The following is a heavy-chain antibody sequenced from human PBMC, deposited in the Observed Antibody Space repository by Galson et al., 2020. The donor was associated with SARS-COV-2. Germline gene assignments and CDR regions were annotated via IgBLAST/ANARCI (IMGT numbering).Heavy chain of an antibody. CDR3: AKDGGRGYCSGGSCYFDY. Sequence: TGGSLRLSCAASGFLFDDYGIHWIRQAPGWGLEWMAVISSDGRNEYYADSVRGRFTLSRDNSKNTLYLQMNSLRSDDTAIYYCAKDGGRGYCSGGSCYFDYWGQGTLVTVSS. CDR2: ISSDGRNE. J-gene: IGHJ4*02. D-gene: IGHD2-15*01. V-gene: IGHV3-30*18. CDR1: GFLFDDYG.